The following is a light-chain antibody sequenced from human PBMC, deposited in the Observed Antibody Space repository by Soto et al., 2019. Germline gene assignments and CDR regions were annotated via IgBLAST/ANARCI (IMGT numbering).Light chain of an antibody. V-gene: IGLV2-14*01. CDR1: SSDVGGYNY. CDR3: SSYTSSSTSYV. CDR2: DVS. Sequence: QSVLTQPASVSGSPGQSITISCTGTSSDVGGYNYVSWYQRHPGKAPKLMIYDVSNRPSGVSNRFSGSKSGDTASLTISGLQADDEADYYCSSYTSSSTSYVFGTGTKVTVL. J-gene: IGLJ1*01.